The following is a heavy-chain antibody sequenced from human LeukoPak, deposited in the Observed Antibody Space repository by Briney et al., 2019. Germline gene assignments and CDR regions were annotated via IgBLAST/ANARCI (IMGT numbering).Heavy chain of an antibody. CDR3: AREAYYYDSSGPLDY. CDR2: IYYSGST. Sequence: SETLSLTCTVSGGPISSYYWSWIRQPPGKGLEWIGYIYYSGSTYYNPSLKSRVTISVDTSKNQFSLKLSSVTAADTAVYYCAREAYYYDSSGPLDYWGQGTLVTVSS. CDR1: GGPISSYY. D-gene: IGHD3-22*01. J-gene: IGHJ4*02. V-gene: IGHV4-59*12.